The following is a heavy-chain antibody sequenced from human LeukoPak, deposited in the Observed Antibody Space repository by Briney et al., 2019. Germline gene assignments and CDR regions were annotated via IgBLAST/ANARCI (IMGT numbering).Heavy chain of an antibody. CDR3: ARERRGPHAFDI. Sequence: PGGSLRLSCAASGFTFSSYAMSWVRQAPGKGLEWVSSISSSSSYIYYADSVKGRFTISRDNAKNSLYLQMNSLRAEDTAVYYCARERRGPHAFDIWGQGTMVTVSS. V-gene: IGHV3-21*01. CDR2: ISSSSSYI. J-gene: IGHJ3*02. CDR1: GFTFSSYA.